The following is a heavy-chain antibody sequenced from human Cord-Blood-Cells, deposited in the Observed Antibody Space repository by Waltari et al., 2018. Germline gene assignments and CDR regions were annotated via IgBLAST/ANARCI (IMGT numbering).Heavy chain of an antibody. CDR3: ATGTPYSYGYYYYYYMDV. CDR2: FDPEDGET. J-gene: IGHJ6*03. D-gene: IGHD5-18*01. V-gene: IGHV1-24*01. CDR1: GYTLTELS. Sequence: QVQLVQSGAEVKKPGASVKVSCKVSGYTLTELSMHWVRQAPGKGLEWMGGFDPEDGETIYAQKFQGRVTMTEDTATDTAYMELSSLRSGDTAVYYCATGTPYSYGYYYYYYMDVWGKGTTVTVSS.